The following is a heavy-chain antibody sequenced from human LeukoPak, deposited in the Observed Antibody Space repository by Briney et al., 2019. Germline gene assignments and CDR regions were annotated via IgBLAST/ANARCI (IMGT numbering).Heavy chain of an antibody. Sequence: GGSLRLSCAASGFTFSSYAMSWVRQAPGKGLEWVSVISGSGGSTYYADSVKGRFTISRDNSKNTLYLQMNSLRAEDTAVYYCAKDKVFGVVIRDPYWGQGTLVSVSS. CDR3: AKDKVFGVVIRDPY. V-gene: IGHV3-23*01. CDR2: ISGSGGST. J-gene: IGHJ4*02. CDR1: GFTFSSYA. D-gene: IGHD3-3*01.